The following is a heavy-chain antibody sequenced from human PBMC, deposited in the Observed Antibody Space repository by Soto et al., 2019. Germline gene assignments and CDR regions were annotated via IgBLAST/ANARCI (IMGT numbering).Heavy chain of an antibody. CDR3: XXAXXSXFDS. CDR1: GFTFSDHY. Sequence: EVQLVESGGDLVQPGGSLRLSCVASGFTFSDHYMDWVRQAPGKGLEWVGLIRNKARSYTTEYAASARGRFTISRDDSKNSLYLXXXTLXTXDTXXXXXXXAXXSXFDSWGQGTLVTVSS. J-gene: IGHJ4*02. CDR2: IRNKARSYTT. V-gene: IGHV3-72*01.